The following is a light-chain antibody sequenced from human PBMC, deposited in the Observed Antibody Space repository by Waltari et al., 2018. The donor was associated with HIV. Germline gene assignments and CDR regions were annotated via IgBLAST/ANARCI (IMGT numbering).Light chain of an antibody. CDR3: AAWDDSLSGVV. CDR1: SSNIGSNY. V-gene: IGLV1-47*01. J-gene: IGLJ2*01. Sequence: QSVLTQPPSASGTPGQRVTISCSGSSSNIGSNYVYWYQQLPGTAPKLLIYRNNQRPSGVPDRFSGSKSGPSASLAISGLRSEDEADYYCAAWDDSLSGVVIGGGTKLTVL. CDR2: RNN.